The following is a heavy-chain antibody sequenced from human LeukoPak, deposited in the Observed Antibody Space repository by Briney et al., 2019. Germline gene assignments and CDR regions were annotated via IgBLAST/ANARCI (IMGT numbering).Heavy chain of an antibody. J-gene: IGHJ4*02. CDR2: IYSGGST. Sequence: GGSLRLSCAASGFTVSSNYMSWVRQAPGKGLEWVSVIYSGGSTYYADSVKGRFTISRDSSKDTLYLQMNSLRVEDTAVYYCARDRLYISSSEDYWGQGILVTVSS. CDR1: GFTVSSNY. V-gene: IGHV3-53*01. D-gene: IGHD6-6*01. CDR3: ARDRLYISSSEDY.